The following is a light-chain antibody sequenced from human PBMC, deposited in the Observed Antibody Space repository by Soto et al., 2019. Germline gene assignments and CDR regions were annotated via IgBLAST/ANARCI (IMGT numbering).Light chain of an antibody. J-gene: IGKJ5*01. CDR2: DAS. V-gene: IGKV1-13*02. CDR1: QDVNSA. Sequence: AIQLTQSPSSLSGSVGDRVTITCRASQDVNSALAWYQQKPGKAPKLLIYDASTLEGWVPSRFSGSGSGTDFTLTISSLQPEDFATYYCQQFGSYPPITFGQGTRLDIK. CDR3: QQFGSYPPIT.